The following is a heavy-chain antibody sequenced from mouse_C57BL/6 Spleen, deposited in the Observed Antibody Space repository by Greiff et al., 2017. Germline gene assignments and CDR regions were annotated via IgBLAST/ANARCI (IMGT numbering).Heavy chain of an antibody. CDR1: GYAFSSYW. CDR2: IYPGDGDT. Sequence: QVHVKQSGAELVKPGASVKISCKASGYAFSSYWMNWVKQRPGKGLEWIGQIYPGDGDTNYNGKFKGKATLTADKSSSTAYMQLSSLTSEDSAVYFCARNYGYDASAWFAYWGQGTLVTVSA. V-gene: IGHV1-80*01. J-gene: IGHJ3*01. D-gene: IGHD2-2*01. CDR3: ARNYGYDASAWFAY.